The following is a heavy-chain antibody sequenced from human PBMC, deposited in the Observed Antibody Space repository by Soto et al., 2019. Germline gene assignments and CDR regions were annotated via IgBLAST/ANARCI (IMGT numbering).Heavy chain of an antibody. V-gene: IGHV3-48*01. CDR1: GFTFSSYS. CDR2: ISSSSSTI. J-gene: IGHJ5*02. Sequence: GGSLRLSCAASGFTFSSYSMNWVRQAPGKGLEWVSYISSSSSTIYYADSVKGRFTISRDNAKNSLYLQMNSLRAEDTAVYYCARGLRRDFSNWFDPWGQGTLVTVSS. CDR3: ARGLRRDFSNWFDP. D-gene: IGHD3-16*01.